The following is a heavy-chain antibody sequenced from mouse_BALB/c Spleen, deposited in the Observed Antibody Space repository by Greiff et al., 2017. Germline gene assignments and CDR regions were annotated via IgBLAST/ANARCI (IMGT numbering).Heavy chain of an antibody. Sequence: EVKVVESGGGLVQPGGSLKLSCAASGFTFSSYGMSWVRQTPDKRLELVATINSNGGSTYYPDSVKGRFTISRDNAKNTLYLQMSSLKSEDTAMYYCARDQGYGSGVYWYFDVWGAGTTVTVSS. V-gene: IGHV5-6-3*01. CDR2: INSNGGST. CDR1: GFTFSSYG. CDR3: ARDQGYGSGVYWYFDV. D-gene: IGHD1-1*01. J-gene: IGHJ1*01.